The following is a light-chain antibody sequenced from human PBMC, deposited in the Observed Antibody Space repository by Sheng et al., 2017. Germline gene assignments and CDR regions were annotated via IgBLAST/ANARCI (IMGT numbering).Light chain of an antibody. J-gene: IGKJ1*01. CDR2: GAS. Sequence: EVVMTQSPAILSVFPGERVTLSCRASQSVSSNLAWYQQRPGQTPRLLIHGASTRATGIPARFSGGGSGTEFTLTISSLQSEDFTIYYCQQYNNWPGTFGQGTKVDIK. V-gene: IGKV3-15*01. CDR1: QSVSSN. CDR3: QQYNNWPGT.